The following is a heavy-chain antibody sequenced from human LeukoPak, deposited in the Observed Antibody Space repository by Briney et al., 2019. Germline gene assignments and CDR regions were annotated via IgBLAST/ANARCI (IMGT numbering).Heavy chain of an antibody. D-gene: IGHD3-3*01. J-gene: IGHJ6*03. Sequence: KPSETLSLTCTVSGASINYSSYYWGWIRQPPGKGLEWIGEINHSGSTNYNPSLKSRVTISVDTSKNQFSLKLSSVTAADTAVYYCARRGKFTIFGVVDYYYYMDVWGKGTTVTVSS. V-gene: IGHV4-39*07. CDR3: ARRGKFTIFGVVDYYYYMDV. CDR2: INHSGST. CDR1: GASINYSSYY.